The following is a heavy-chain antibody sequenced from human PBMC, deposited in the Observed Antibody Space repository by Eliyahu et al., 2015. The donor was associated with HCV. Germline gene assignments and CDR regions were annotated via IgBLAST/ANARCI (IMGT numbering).Heavy chain of an antibody. V-gene: IGHV3-30*04. CDR2: ISYDGSNK. CDR3: ARDYDSSGYYLYYFDY. D-gene: IGHD3-22*01. Sequence: QVQLVESGGGVVQPGRSLRLSCAASGFTFSSYAMHWVRQAPGKGLEWVAVISYDGSNKYYADSVKGRFTISRDNSKNTLYLQMNSLRAEDTAVYYCARDYDSSGYYLYYFDYWGQGTLVTVSS. CDR1: GFTFSSYA. J-gene: IGHJ4*02.